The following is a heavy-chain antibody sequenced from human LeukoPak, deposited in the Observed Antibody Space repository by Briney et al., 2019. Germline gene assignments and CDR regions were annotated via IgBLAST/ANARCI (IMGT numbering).Heavy chain of an antibody. Sequence: GGSLRLSCAASGFTFSSYSMNWVRQAPGKGLEWVAVIWYDGSNKYYADSVKGRFTISRDNSKNTLYLQMNSLRAEDTAVYYCARESDDYVWGSYRYLGGWGQGTLVTVSS. CDR3: ARESDDYVWGSYRYLGG. CDR2: IWYDGSNK. J-gene: IGHJ4*02. D-gene: IGHD3-16*02. V-gene: IGHV3-33*08. CDR1: GFTFSSYS.